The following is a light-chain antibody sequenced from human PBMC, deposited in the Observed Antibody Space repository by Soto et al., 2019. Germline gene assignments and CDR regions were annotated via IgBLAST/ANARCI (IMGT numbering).Light chain of an antibody. Sequence: SYELTQPPSVSVAPGQTDRITCGGNNIGSKSVHWYQKRPGQAPVLVVYDDADRPSGIPERFSGSNSGNTATLTISRVEAGDEADYYCQVWDSSSDQPNVFGTGTKVTVL. J-gene: IGLJ1*01. V-gene: IGLV3-21*02. CDR2: DDA. CDR3: QVWDSSSDQPNV. CDR1: NIGSKS.